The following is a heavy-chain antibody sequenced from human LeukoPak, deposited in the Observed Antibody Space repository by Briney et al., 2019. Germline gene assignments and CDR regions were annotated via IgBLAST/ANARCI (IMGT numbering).Heavy chain of an antibody. CDR1: GFIFSNYA. Sequence: PGGSLRLSCAASGFIFSNYALAWVRQAPGKGLEWVSGISRIGGSTHYADSVKGRFTISRDNAKNSLYLQMSSLRAEDTAVYYCARALYVWGTYRYSYYFDYWGQGTLVTVSS. V-gene: IGHV3-23*01. D-gene: IGHD3-16*02. CDR3: ARALYVWGTYRYSYYFDY. J-gene: IGHJ4*02. CDR2: ISRIGGST.